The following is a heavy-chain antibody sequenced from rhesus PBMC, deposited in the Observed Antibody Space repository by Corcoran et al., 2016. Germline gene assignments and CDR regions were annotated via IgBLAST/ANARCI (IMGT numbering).Heavy chain of an antibody. V-gene: IGHV4-169*01. CDR1: GGSISSSY. CDR3: VSGGYANY. D-gene: IGHD3-9*01. J-gene: IGHJ4*01. Sequence: QLQLQESGPGLVKPSETLYVTCAVSGGSISSSYCLWIRQAPGKGLEWIGYIYGSGSSTNYNPSLKSRVTLSVDTSKSQFSLKLSSVTAADTAVYYCVSGGYANYWGQGVLVTVSS. CDR2: IYGSGSST.